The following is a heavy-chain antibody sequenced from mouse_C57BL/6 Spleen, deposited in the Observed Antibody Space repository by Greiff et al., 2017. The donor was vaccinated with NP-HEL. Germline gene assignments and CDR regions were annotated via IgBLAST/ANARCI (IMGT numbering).Heavy chain of an antibody. CDR2: INPNNGGT. CDR1: GYTFTDYY. V-gene: IGHV1-26*01. CDR3: ARIPHYYGSRGNYFDY. D-gene: IGHD1-1*01. Sequence: VQLQQSGPELVKPGASVKISCKASGYTFTDYYMNWVKQSHGKSLEWIGDINPNNGGTSYNQKFKGKATLTVDKSSSTAYMELRSLTSEDSAVYYCARIPHYYGSRGNYFDYWGQGTTLTVSS. J-gene: IGHJ2*01.